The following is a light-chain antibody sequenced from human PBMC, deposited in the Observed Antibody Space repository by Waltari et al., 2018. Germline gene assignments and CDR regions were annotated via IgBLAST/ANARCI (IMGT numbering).Light chain of an antibody. Sequence: SYELTQPPSVSVSPGQTARITCSGDAFPNIYGYWYQQKSGQAPVLVIYEDNKRRSGIPERFSGSSSGTMVTLTISGAQVEDEGDYYCYSTDRTGKQRVFGGGTKLTVL. V-gene: IGLV3-10*01. CDR3: YSTDRTGKQRV. CDR2: EDN. J-gene: IGLJ2*01. CDR1: AFPNIY.